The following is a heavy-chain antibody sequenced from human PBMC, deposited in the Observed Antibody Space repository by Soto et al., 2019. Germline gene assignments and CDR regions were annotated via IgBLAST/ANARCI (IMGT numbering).Heavy chain of an antibody. CDR1: GGTFSSYA. D-gene: IGHD3-22*01. Sequence: QVQLVQSGAEVKKPGSSVKVSCKASGGTFSSYAISWVRQAPGQGLEWMGGIIPIFGTANYAQKFQGRVTITADESTSTAYMELSSLRSEDTAVYYCARTTLYYDSSGPWVYWYFDLWGRGTLVTVSS. J-gene: IGHJ2*01. V-gene: IGHV1-69*12. CDR2: IIPIFGTA. CDR3: ARTTLYYDSSGPWVYWYFDL.